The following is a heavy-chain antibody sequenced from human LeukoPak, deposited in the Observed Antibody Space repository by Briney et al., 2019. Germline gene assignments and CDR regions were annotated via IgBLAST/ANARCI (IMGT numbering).Heavy chain of an antibody. CDR2: IYYSGST. V-gene: IGHV4-59*04. Sequence: SETLSLTCTVSGGSISSYYWSWIQQPPGKGLEWIGYIYYSGSTYYNPSLKSRVTISVDTSKNQFSLKLSSVTAADTAVYYCARRPIGYYDSSGYTDYWGQGTLVTVSS. CDR1: GGSISSYY. CDR3: ARRPIGYYDSSGYTDY. J-gene: IGHJ4*02. D-gene: IGHD3-22*01.